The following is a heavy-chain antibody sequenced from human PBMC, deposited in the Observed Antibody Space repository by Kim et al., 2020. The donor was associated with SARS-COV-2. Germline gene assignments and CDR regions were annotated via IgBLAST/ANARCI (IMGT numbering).Heavy chain of an antibody. J-gene: IGHJ4*02. CDR3: ARDGALYSSSPLGY. CDR2: IYHSGST. D-gene: IGHD6-6*01. Sequence: SETLSLTCTVSGYSISSGYYWGWIRQPPGKGLEWIGSIYHSGSTYYNPSLKSRVTISVDTSKNQFSLKLSSVTAADTAVYYCARDGALYSSSPLGYWGQG. CDR1: GYSISSGYY. V-gene: IGHV4-38-2*02.